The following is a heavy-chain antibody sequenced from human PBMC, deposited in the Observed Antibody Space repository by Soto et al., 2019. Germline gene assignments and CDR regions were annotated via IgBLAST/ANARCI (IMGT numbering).Heavy chain of an antibody. CDR1: GYTFTSYA. CDR3: ARAAHLGNWFDP. Sequence: GASVKVSCKASGYTFTSYAMHWVRQAPGQRLEWMGWINAGNGNTKYSQKFQGRVTITRDTSASTAYMELSSLRSEDTAVYYCARAAHLGNWFDPWGQGTLVTVSS. D-gene: IGHD1-26*01. CDR2: INAGNGNT. J-gene: IGHJ5*02. V-gene: IGHV1-3*01.